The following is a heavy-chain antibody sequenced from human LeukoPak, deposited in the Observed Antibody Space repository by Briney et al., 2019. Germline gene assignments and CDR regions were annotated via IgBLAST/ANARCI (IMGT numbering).Heavy chain of an antibody. CDR3: ARQDIVVVVAADGVRFDP. CDR1: GYSFTSYW. D-gene: IGHD2-15*01. V-gene: IGHV5-10-1*01. J-gene: IGHJ5*02. CDR2: IDPSDSYT. Sequence: GESLQISCNGSGYSFTSYWISWVRQMPGKGLVWMGRIDPSDSYTNYSPSFQGHVTISADKSISTAYLQWSSLKASDTAMYYCARQDIVVVVAADGVRFDPWGQGTLVTVSS.